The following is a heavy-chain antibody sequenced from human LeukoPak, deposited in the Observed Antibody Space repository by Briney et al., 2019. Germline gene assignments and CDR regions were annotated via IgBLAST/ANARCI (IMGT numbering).Heavy chain of an antibody. CDR3: ARQLAAGTGSAFDY. D-gene: IGHD6-13*01. J-gene: IGHJ4*02. CDR1: EFSVGSNY. CDR2: IYSGGST. V-gene: IGHV3-66*04. Sequence: GGSLRLSCAASEFSVGSNYMTWVRQAPGKGLEWVSLIYSGGSTYYADSVKGRFTISRDNSKNTLYLQMNSLRAEDTAVYYCARQLAAGTGSAFDYWGQGTLVTVSS.